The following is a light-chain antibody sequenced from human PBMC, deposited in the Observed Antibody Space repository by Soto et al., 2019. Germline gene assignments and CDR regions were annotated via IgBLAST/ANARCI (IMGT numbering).Light chain of an antibody. CDR3: SSFASTYTLL. CDR1: SSDIGVFNY. V-gene: IGLV2-14*01. CDR2: EVT. J-gene: IGLJ2*01. Sequence: QSALTQPASVSGSPGQSITISCTGSSSDIGVFNYVSWYQQTPGNAPKIIIFEVTNRPSGVSNRFSGSKSGNTASLTISGLQAEDEADYYCSSFASTYTLLFGGGTQLNVL.